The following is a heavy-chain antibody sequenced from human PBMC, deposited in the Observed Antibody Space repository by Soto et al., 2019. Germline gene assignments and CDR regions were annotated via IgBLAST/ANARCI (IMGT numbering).Heavy chain of an antibody. Sequence: GGSLRLSCAASGFTFSSYSMNWVRQAPGKGLEWVSSISSSSSYIYYADSVKGRFTISRDNSKNTLYLQMNSLRAEDTAVYYCAKDVLLVPAAENDYYYYGMDVWGQGTTVTVSS. J-gene: IGHJ6*02. CDR2: ISSSSSYI. D-gene: IGHD2-2*01. V-gene: IGHV3-21*01. CDR3: AKDVLLVPAAENDYYYYGMDV. CDR1: GFTFSSYS.